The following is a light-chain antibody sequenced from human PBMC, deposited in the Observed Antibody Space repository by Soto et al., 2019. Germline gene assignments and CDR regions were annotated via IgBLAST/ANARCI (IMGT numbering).Light chain of an antibody. CDR2: GAS. J-gene: IGKJ5*01. CDR1: QSVRSTY. Sequence: EIVLTQSPGTLSLSPGERATLSCRASQSVRSTYLAWYQQKPGQAPRLLIHGASSRATGIPDRFSGSGSGTAFTLPISRLEPEDFAVYYCQQYGSSLSITFGQGTRLEIK. CDR3: QQYGSSLSIT. V-gene: IGKV3-20*01.